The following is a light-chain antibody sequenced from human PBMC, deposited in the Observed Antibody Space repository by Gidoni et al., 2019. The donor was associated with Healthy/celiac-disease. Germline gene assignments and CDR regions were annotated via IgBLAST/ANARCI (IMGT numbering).Light chain of an antibody. V-gene: IGKV3-11*01. CDR3: QQRSNWPPVYT. J-gene: IGKJ2*01. Sequence: EIVLTQSPATLSLSPGERATLSCRANQSVSSYLAWYQQKPGQAPRLLIYDASNRATGTPARFSGSGSGTDFTLTISSLEPEDFAVYYCQQRSNWPPVYTFGQGTKLEIK. CDR2: DAS. CDR1: QSVSSY.